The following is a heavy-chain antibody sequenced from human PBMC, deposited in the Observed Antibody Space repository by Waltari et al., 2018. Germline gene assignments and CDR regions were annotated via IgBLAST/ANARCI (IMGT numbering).Heavy chain of an antibody. D-gene: IGHD3-22*01. V-gene: IGHV4-38-2*02. CDR2: IYHSGST. J-gene: IGHJ3*02. Sequence: QVQLQESGPGLVKPSETLSLTCAVSGYSISSGYYWGWIRQPPGNGLGWIGSIYHSGSTYYNPSLKSRVTISVDTSKNQFSLKLSSVTAADTAVYYCARDHIIPYYYDSSGYYYGSFDIWGQGTMVTVSS. CDR1: GYSISSGYY. CDR3: ARDHIIPYYYDSSGYYYGSFDI.